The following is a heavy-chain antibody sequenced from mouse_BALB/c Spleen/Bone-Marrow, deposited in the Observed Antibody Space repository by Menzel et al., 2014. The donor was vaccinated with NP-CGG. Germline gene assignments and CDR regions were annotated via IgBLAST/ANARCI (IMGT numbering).Heavy chain of an antibody. J-gene: IGHJ1*01. CDR3: ARGGYYRYDGYWYFDV. V-gene: IGHV3-2*02. D-gene: IGHD2-14*01. CDR2: ISYSGST. CDR1: GYSITSDYA. Sequence: EVQRVESGPGLVKPSQSLSLTCTVTGYSITSDYAWNWIRQFPGNKLEWMGYISYSGSTTYNPSLKSRISITRDTSKNQFFLQLNSVTTEDTATYYCARGGYYRYDGYWYFDVWGAGTTVTVSS.